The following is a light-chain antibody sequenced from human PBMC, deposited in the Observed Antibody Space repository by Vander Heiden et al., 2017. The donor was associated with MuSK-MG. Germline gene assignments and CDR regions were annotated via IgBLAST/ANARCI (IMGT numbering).Light chain of an antibody. J-gene: IGLJ2*01. CDR2: DVS. CDR3: SSDRSSTLHVV. V-gene: IGLV2-14*03. Sequence: QSALTQPASVSGSPGQSITISCTGISSDVGGYNYVSWYQQHPGKVPKLMIYDVSNRPSGVSDRFSGSKSGNTASLTISGLQADDEADYYCSSDRSSTLHVVFGGGTKVTVL. CDR1: SSDVGGYNY.